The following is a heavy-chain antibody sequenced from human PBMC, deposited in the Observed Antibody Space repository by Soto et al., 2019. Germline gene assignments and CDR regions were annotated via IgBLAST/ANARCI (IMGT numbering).Heavy chain of an antibody. CDR3: ARVGADDAFDI. CDR2: IWYDGSNK. Sequence: GGSLRLSCAASGFTFSSYGMHWVRQAPGKGLEWVAVIWYDGSNKYYADSVKGRFTISRDNSKNTLYLQMNSLRAEDTAVYYCARVGADDAFDIWGQGTMVTVSS. CDR1: GFTFSSYG. V-gene: IGHV3-33*01. J-gene: IGHJ3*02.